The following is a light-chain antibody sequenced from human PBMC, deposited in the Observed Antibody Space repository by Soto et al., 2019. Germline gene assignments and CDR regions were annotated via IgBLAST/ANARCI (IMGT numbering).Light chain of an antibody. CDR3: QQYYTTPQT. CDR1: QSVLSSSNNKNY. CDR2: WAS. J-gene: IGKJ1*01. Sequence: DIVMTQSPDSLAVSLGERATINCKSSQSVLSSSNNKNYLAWYQQKPGQPPKLLIYWASTRESGVPDRFSGSGYGTDFTLTISSLQAEDVAVYYCQQYYTTPQTFGQGTKVEIK. V-gene: IGKV4-1*01.